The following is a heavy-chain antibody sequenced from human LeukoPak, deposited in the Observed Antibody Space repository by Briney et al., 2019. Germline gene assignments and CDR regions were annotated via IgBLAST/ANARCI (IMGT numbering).Heavy chain of an antibody. Sequence: SEPLSLTCTVSGGSISSYYWSWIRQPPGKGLEWIGYIYYSGSTNYNPSLKSRVTISVDTSKNQFSLKLSSVTAADTAVYYCARVSGYDWESFYDYWGQGTLVTVSS. D-gene: IGHD5-12*01. CDR3: ARVSGYDWESFYDY. CDR1: GGSISSYY. CDR2: IYYSGST. V-gene: IGHV4-59*01. J-gene: IGHJ4*02.